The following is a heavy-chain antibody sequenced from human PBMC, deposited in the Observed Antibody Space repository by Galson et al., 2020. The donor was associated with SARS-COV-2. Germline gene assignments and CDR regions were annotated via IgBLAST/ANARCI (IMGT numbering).Heavy chain of an antibody. Sequence: TGGSMRLSCAASGFTFSSSAMHWVRQVPGKGLEWEAVISYDGSNKYYADSVKGRFTISRDNSKNTLYLQMNSLRAEDTAVYYCARDGSTYYYDSSGYYPDAFDIWGQGTMVTVSS. CDR1: GFTFSSSA. CDR2: ISYDGSNK. D-gene: IGHD3-22*01. J-gene: IGHJ3*02. V-gene: IGHV3-30-3*01. CDR3: ARDGSTYYYDSSGYYPDAFDI.